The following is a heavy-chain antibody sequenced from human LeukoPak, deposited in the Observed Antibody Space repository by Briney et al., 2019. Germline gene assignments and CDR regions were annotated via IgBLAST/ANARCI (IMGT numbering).Heavy chain of an antibody. J-gene: IGHJ4*02. D-gene: IGHD2-15*01. Sequence: SETLSLTCTVSGGSISSYYWSWIRQPPGKGLEWIGDIYYIGSTNYNPSLKSRVTISVDTSKNQFSLKLSSVPASDTAGYYCARGYCSGGNCYYFDYWGQGTLVSVSS. CDR1: GGSISSYY. CDR2: IYYIGST. CDR3: ARGYCSGGNCYYFDY. V-gene: IGHV4-59*01.